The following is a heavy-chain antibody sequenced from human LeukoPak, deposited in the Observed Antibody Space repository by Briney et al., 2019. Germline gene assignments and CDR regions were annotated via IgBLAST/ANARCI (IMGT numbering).Heavy chain of an antibody. CDR2: ISYDGSNK. V-gene: IGHV3-30-3*01. D-gene: IGHD2-15*01. J-gene: IGHJ4*02. Sequence: GRSLRLSCAASGFTFSSYAMHWVRQAPGKGLEWVAVISYDGSNKYYADSVKGRFTISRDNSKNTLYLQMNSLRAEDTAVYYCARAAVGRFADYWGQGTLVTVSS. CDR3: ARAAVGRFADY. CDR1: GFTFSSYA.